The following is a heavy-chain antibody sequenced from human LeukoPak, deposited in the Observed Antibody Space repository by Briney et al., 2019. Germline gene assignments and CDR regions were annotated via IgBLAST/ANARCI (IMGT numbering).Heavy chain of an antibody. CDR1: GGSISSSSYN. D-gene: IGHD3-9*01. Sequence: SETLSLTCTVSGGSISSSSYNWGWIRQSPGKGLEWIGSIYYSGSTYYNPSLKSRVTISIDASKNQFSLKLSSVTAADTAVYYCARDNLYFDPGVYFYYGMDVWGQGTTVTVPS. V-gene: IGHV4-39*07. J-gene: IGHJ6*02. CDR2: IYYSGST. CDR3: ARDNLYFDPGVYFYYGMDV.